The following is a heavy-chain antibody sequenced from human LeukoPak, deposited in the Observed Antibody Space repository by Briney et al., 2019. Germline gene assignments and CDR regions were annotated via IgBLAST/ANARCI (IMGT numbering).Heavy chain of an antibody. Sequence: SSETLSLTCAVYGGSFSGYYWSWIRQPPGKGLEWIGEINHSGSTNYNPSLKSRVTISVDTSKNQFSLKLSSVTAADTAVYYCARGSQYYDILTGYYMRYYYYYMDVWGKGTTVTVSS. D-gene: IGHD3-9*01. J-gene: IGHJ6*03. CDR3: ARGSQYYDILTGYYMRYYYYYMDV. CDR2: INHSGST. CDR1: GGSFSGYY. V-gene: IGHV4-34*01.